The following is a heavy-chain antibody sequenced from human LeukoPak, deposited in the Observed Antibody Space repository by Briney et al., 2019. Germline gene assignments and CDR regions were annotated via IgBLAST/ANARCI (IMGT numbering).Heavy chain of an antibody. CDR1: GGTFSSYA. D-gene: IGHD6-6*01. CDR2: ISAYNGNT. Sequence: ASVKVSCKASGGTFSSYAISWVRQAPGQGLEWMGWISAYNGNTNYAQKLQGRVTMTTDTSTSTAYMELRSLRSDDTAVYYCIAADHFDYWGQGTLVTVSS. J-gene: IGHJ4*02. CDR3: IAADHFDY. V-gene: IGHV1-18*01.